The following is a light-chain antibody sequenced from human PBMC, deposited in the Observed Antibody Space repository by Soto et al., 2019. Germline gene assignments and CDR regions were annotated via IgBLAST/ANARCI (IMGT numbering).Light chain of an antibody. CDR2: GAS. J-gene: IGKJ1*01. CDR1: QSVSSTY. V-gene: IGKV3-20*01. Sequence: EIVLTQSPGTLSLSPGQRATLSCRASQSVSSTYLAWYQRKAGQGPTLLIYGASTRATGIPARFSGSGSGTDFTLTISSLEPEDFAVYYCQQYGSSPWTFGQGTKVEV. CDR3: QQYGSSPWT.